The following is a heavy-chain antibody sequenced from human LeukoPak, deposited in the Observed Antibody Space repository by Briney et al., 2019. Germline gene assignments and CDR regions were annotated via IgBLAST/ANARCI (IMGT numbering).Heavy chain of an antibody. V-gene: IGHV3-23*01. Sequence: GGSLRLSCPASGFTFNSYAMSWVRQAPGKGLEWVSAISGSGRSTYYADSVKGRFTLSRDNSNNTLYLQMNSLRAEDTAVYYCAKCIVSAAIDNAFDIWGQGTMVAVSS. D-gene: IGHD2-2*01. CDR2: ISGSGRST. CDR1: GFTFNSYA. CDR3: AKCIVSAAIDNAFDI. J-gene: IGHJ3*02.